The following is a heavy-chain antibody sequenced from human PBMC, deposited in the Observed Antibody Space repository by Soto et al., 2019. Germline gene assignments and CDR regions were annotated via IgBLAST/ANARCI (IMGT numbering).Heavy chain of an antibody. Sequence: ASVKVSCKASGYTFISYGISWVRQAPGQGLEWMGWISAYNGDTNYAQKLQGRVTMTADTSTSTAYMELRSLRSDDTAVYYCARYQCSSSSCYTFFFDYWGQGTLVTVSS. CDR1: GYTFISYG. V-gene: IGHV1-18*04. J-gene: IGHJ4*02. CDR2: ISAYNGDT. D-gene: IGHD2-2*02. CDR3: ARYQCSSSSCYTFFFDY.